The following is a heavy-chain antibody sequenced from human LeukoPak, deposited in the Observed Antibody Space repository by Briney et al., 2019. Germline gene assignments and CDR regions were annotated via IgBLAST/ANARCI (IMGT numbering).Heavy chain of an antibody. J-gene: IGHJ4*02. CDR2: ISWNSGSI. CDR1: GFTFDDYA. Sequence: QPGRSLRLSCAASGFTFDDYAMHWVRQAPGKGLEWVSGISWNSGSIGYADSVKGRFTISRDNAKNSLYLQMNSLRAEDTALYYCAKGYYIAVAAPFDYWGQGTLVTVSS. D-gene: IGHD6-19*01. CDR3: AKGYYIAVAAPFDY. V-gene: IGHV3-9*01.